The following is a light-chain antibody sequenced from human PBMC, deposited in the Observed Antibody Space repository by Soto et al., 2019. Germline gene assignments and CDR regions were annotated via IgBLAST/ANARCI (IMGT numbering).Light chain of an antibody. CDR3: QQYNSWPPIFT. Sequence: ERVMTQSPATLSVSPGERATLSCRASQSVGTNLAWYQQKPGQAPRLLILAASTRATGVPARFSGSGSGTEFTLTISSLQSEDFAVYYCQQYNSWPPIFTFGPGTKVDIK. CDR1: QSVGTN. V-gene: IGKV3-15*01. J-gene: IGKJ3*01. CDR2: AAS.